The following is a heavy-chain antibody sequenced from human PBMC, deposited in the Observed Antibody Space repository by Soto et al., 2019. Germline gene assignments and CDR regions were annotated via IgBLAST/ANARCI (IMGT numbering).Heavy chain of an antibody. CDR2: IKQDGSEK. Sequence: PGGSLRLSCAASGFTFSSYWMSWVRQAPGKGLEWVANIKQDGSEKYYVDSVKGRFTISRDNAKNSLYLQMNSLRAEDTAVYYCARDHVDIVATSPFDYWGQGTLVTVSS. V-gene: IGHV3-7*01. D-gene: IGHD5-12*01. CDR1: GFTFSSYW. J-gene: IGHJ4*02. CDR3: ARDHVDIVATSPFDY.